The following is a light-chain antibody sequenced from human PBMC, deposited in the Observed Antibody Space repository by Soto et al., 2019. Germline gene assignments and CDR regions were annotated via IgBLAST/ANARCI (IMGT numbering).Light chain of an antibody. CDR2: KAS. J-gene: IGKJ1*01. CDR1: QSISPW. CDR3: QQYINRWT. Sequence: DIQMTQSPSTLSASVGDRVTITCRASQSISPWLAWYQQKPGKAPKLLIYKASSLQSGVPSRFSGSGSGTEFILTISSPQPDDFATYYCQQYINRWTFGQGTKVDIK. V-gene: IGKV1-5*03.